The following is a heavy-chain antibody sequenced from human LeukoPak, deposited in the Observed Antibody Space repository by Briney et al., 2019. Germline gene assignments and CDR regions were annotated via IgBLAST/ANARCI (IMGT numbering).Heavy chain of an antibody. D-gene: IGHD3-22*01. CDR3: ARVPFRNYYDSSGYCFDY. CDR1: GGSISSGDYY. V-gene: IGHV4-30-4*01. Sequence: PQTLSLTCTVSGGSISSGDYYWSWIRQPPGKGLEWIGHIYYSGSTYYNPSLKSRVTISVDTSKNQFSLKLSSVTAADTAVYYCARVPFRNYYDSSGYCFDYWGQGTLVTVSS. J-gene: IGHJ4*02. CDR2: IYYSGST.